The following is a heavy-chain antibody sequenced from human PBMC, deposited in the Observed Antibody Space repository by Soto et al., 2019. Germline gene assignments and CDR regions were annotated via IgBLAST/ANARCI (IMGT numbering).Heavy chain of an antibody. CDR1: GFTFSSYA. V-gene: IGHV3-30-3*01. Sequence: GGSLRLSCAASGFTFSSYAMHWVRQAPGKGLEWVAVISYDGSSKYYADSVKGRFTISRDNSKNTLYLQMNSLRAEDTAVYYCAREAVFLRRFDPWGQGTLVTVSS. D-gene: IGHD2-21*01. CDR3: AREAVFLRRFDP. J-gene: IGHJ5*02. CDR2: ISYDGSSK.